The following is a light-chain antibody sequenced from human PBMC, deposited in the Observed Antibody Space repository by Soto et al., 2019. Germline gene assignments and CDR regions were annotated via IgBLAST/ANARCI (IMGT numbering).Light chain of an antibody. J-gene: IGKJ1*01. CDR1: QSVRSNF. Sequence: EIVLTQSPGTLSLAPGERATLSGRASQSVRSNFLAWYQQKPGQAPRLLIYGASNRATGIPDRFSGSGSGTDFTLTITRLEPEDFAMYYCQRYDSLRTFGQGTKVDIK. CDR3: QRYDSLRT. CDR2: GAS. V-gene: IGKV3-20*01.